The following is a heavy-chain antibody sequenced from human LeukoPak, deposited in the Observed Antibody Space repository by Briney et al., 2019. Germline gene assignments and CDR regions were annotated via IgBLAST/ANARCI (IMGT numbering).Heavy chain of an antibody. CDR2: IYHSGST. V-gene: IGHV4-30-2*01. CDR1: GFIFSNYA. J-gene: IGHJ4*02. Sequence: LRLSCAASGFIFSNYAMSWIRQPPGKGLEWIGYIYHSGSTYYNPSLKSRVTISVDRSKNQFSLKLSSVTAADTAVYYCARVPAAIGRDYWGQGTLVTVSS. CDR3: ARVPAAIGRDY. D-gene: IGHD2-2*01.